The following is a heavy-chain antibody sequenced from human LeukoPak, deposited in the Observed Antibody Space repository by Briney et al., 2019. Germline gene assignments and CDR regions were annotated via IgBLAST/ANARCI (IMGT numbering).Heavy chain of an antibody. D-gene: IGHD6-6*01. CDR2: IKYDGSEK. CDR1: GFTFGGYW. CDR3: ARDGVSSSPDFDY. V-gene: IGHV3-7*01. J-gene: IGHJ4*02. Sequence: GGSLRLSCGASGFTFGGYWMYWVRQAPGKGLEWVANIKYDGSEKNYVDSVKGRFTISRDNAKNSLYVQMKSLRAEDTAVYYCARDGVSSSPDFDYWGQGTLVTVSS.